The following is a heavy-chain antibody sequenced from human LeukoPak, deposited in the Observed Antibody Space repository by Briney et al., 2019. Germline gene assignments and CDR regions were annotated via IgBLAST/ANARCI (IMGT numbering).Heavy chain of an antibody. CDR3: ARDSPSTVTTPSFDH. CDR1: GYTFTSYY. CDR2: ITPRDGTA. V-gene: IGHV1-46*03. D-gene: IGHD4-17*01. J-gene: IGHJ4*02. Sequence: ASVKVSCKASGYTFTSYYIHWVRQAPGQGFEWMGIITPRDGTAHYAQRFQGRLTLTGDTSTGTAYMRLSGLTSDDTAIYFCARDSPSTVTTPSFDHWGQGTLVTVSS.